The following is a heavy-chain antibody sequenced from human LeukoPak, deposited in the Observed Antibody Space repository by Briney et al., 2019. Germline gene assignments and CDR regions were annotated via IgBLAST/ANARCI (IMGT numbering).Heavy chain of an antibody. CDR1: GGSVTSTNW. V-gene: IGHV4-4*02. CDR2: VRLDGKT. J-gene: IGHJ4*02. CDR3: AREGGFFRPLDY. D-gene: IGHD3-3*01. Sequence: SETLSLTCGVSGGSVTSTNWWTWVRQPPGKGLEWTGEVRLDGKTHYNPSLQSRLTILVSLSENHISLRLTSVTAADTAVYYCAREGGFFRPLDYSGQGTLVTVSS.